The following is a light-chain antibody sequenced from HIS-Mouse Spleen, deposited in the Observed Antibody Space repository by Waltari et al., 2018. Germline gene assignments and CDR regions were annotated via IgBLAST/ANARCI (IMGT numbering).Light chain of an antibody. V-gene: IGLV1-47*01. CDR1: SSNIGSTY. J-gene: IGLJ1*01. CDR2: RNN. CDR3: AAWDDSLSGYV. Sequence: QSVLTQPLSASGTPGQRVTISCSGSSSNIGSTYVYWYQQLPGTAPKLLIYRNNQRPSGVPDRFSGSKSGTSASLAISGLRSEDEADYYCAAWDDSLSGYVFGTGTKVTVL.